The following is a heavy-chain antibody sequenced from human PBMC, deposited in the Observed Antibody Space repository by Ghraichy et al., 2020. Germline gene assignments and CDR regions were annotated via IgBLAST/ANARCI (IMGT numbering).Heavy chain of an antibody. D-gene: IGHD2-15*01. J-gene: IGHJ5*02. Sequence: ESLNISCAGSGFTFSNYAMSWVRQAPGKGLEWVSTIGGKGGPTYYADSVKGRFTISRDNSKNTLYLQMNSLRVEDTAVYYCAKAWGYCSGGACPSYNWFDPWGQGTLVTVSS. CDR1: GFTFSNYA. CDR2: IGGKGGPT. CDR3: AKAWGYCSGGACPSYNWFDP. V-gene: IGHV3-23*01.